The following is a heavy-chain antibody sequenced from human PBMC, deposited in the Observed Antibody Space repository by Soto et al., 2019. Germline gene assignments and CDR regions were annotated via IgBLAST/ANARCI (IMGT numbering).Heavy chain of an antibody. CDR1: GFTFSSYS. CDR2: ISSSSSYI. D-gene: IGHD2-2*01. Sequence: EVQLVESGGGLVKPGGSLRLSCAASGFTFSSYSMNWVRQAPGKGLEWVSSISSSSSYIYYADSVKGRFTISRDNAKNSLSLQVNSLRAEDTAVYYCARGRGGYCSSTSCYALGEYFDYWGQGTLVTVSS. V-gene: IGHV3-21*01. CDR3: ARGRGGYCSSTSCYALGEYFDY. J-gene: IGHJ4*02.